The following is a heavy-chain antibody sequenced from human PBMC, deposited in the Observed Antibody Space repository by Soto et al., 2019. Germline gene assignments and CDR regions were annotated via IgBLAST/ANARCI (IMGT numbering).Heavy chain of an antibody. CDR2: IYWNDDK. J-gene: IGHJ3*02. CDR3: AHRQVDYAGVGNDAFDI. Sequence: ESGPTLVNPTQTLTLTCTLSGLSVTATGVGMGWIRQPPGKALEWLALIYWNDDKRYSPSLKNRLTITKDTSKNQVVLTMTNMDPVDTATYFCAHRQVDYAGVGNDAFDIWGQGTMVTVSS. D-gene: IGHD2-8*01. CDR1: GLSVTATGVG. V-gene: IGHV2-5*01.